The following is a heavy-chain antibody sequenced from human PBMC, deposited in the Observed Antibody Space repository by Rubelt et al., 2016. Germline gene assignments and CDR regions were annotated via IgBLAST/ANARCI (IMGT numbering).Heavy chain of an antibody. V-gene: IGHV4-34*01. D-gene: IGHD3-3*01. CDR1: GGSFSGYY. J-gene: IGHJ1*01. CDR3: ATRSDDGYFQH. Sequence: QLQLQQWGAGLLKPSETLSLTCAVYGGSFSGYYWSWIRQPPGKGLEWIGEINHSGRTNYNPSLKSRVTISVDTSKNQFALKLSSVTAADTAVYYCATRSDDGYFQHWGQGTLVTVSS. CDR2: INHSGRT.